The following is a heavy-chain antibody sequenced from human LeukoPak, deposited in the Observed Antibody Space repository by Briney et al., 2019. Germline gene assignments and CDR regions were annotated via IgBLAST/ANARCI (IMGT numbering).Heavy chain of an antibody. CDR1: GGSISSYY. Sequence: NPSETLSLTCTVSGGSISSYYWSWIRQPPGKGLEWIGYIYYSGSTNYNPSLKSRVTISVDMFKNQFSLKLSSVTAADTAVYYCARLQYKYDSSGPLDYWGQGTLVTVSS. CDR3: ARLQYKYDSSGPLDY. J-gene: IGHJ4*02. V-gene: IGHV4-59*08. CDR2: IYYSGST. D-gene: IGHD3-22*01.